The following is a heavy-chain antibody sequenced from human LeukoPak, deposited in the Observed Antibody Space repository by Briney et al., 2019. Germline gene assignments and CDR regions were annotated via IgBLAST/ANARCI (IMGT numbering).Heavy chain of an antibody. Sequence: GGSLRLSCAASGFTFSSYEMSWVRQAPGKGLEWVSYISSSGSTIYYADSVKGRFTISRDNAKNSLYLQMNSLRAEDTAVYYCARGFGELLSPNYYYYGMDVWGKGTTVTVSS. CDR3: ARGFGELLSPNYYYYGMDV. D-gene: IGHD3-10*01. CDR2: ISSSGSTI. CDR1: GFTFSSYE. J-gene: IGHJ6*04. V-gene: IGHV3-48*03.